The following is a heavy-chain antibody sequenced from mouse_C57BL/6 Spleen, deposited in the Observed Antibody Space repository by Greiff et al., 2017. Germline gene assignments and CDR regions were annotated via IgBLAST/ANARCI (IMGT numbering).Heavy chain of an antibody. V-gene: IGHV1-64*01. CDR1: GYTFTSYW. CDR3: ARFITTVVAPYDVDY. D-gene: IGHD1-1*01. Sequence: VQLQQSGAELVKPGASVKLSCKASGYTFTSYWMHWVTQRPGQGLEWIGMIHPNSGRTNYNEKFKIKATLTVDKSSSTAYMQLSSLTSEDSAVYYCARFITTVVAPYDVDYWGQGTTLTVSS. CDR2: IHPNSGRT. J-gene: IGHJ2*01.